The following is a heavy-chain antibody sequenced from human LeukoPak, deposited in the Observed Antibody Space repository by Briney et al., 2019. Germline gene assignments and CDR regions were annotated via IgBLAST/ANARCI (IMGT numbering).Heavy chain of an antibody. Sequence: ASVKVSCKASGYTLTGYYMHWVRQAPGQGLEWMGWINPNSGGTNYAQKFQGRVTMTRDTSISTAYMELSRLRSDDTAVYYCARDVGNRGSVSSGWYLFDYWGQGTLVTVSS. CDR3: ARDVGNRGSVSSGWYLFDY. CDR2: INPNSGGT. J-gene: IGHJ4*02. D-gene: IGHD6-19*01. CDR1: GYTLTGYY. V-gene: IGHV1-2*02.